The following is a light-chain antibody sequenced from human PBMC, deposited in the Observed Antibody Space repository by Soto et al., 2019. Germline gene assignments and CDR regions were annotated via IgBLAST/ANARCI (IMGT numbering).Light chain of an antibody. CDR2: TNS. CDR3: AAWDDSLNGLV. CDR1: SSNIGSNT. J-gene: IGLJ1*01. V-gene: IGLV1-44*01. Sequence: QSVLTQPPSASGTPGQRVTISCSGSSSNIGSNTVKWYQHLPGTAPKLLIYTNSQRPSGVPDRFSGYKSGTSASLAISGLQAEDEADYYCAAWDDSLNGLVFGTGTKLTVL.